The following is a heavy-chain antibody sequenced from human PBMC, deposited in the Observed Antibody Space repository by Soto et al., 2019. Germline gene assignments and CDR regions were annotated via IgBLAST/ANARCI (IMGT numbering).Heavy chain of an antibody. D-gene: IGHD3-22*01. CDR1: GFTFGDYY. CDR3: AREAYDRSGYIVY. V-gene: IGHV3-11*06. CDR2: ISSSSSYT. Sequence: GGSLRLSCAASGFTFGDYYMSWIRQAPGKGLEWVSYISSSSSYTNYADSVKGRFTISRDNAKNSLYLQMNSLRAEDTAVYYCAREAYDRSGYIVYWGQGTLVTVSS. J-gene: IGHJ4*02.